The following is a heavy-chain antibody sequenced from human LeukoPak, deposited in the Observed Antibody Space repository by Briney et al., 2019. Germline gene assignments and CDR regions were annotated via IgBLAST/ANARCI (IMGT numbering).Heavy chain of an antibody. J-gene: IGHJ6*02. CDR3: AREEDRYMMRASDGMDV. D-gene: IGHD1-14*01. V-gene: IGHV3-21*01. CDR2: ISSSGSSI. Sequence: GGSLRLSCAASGFTFSDYTMKWGRQAPGKRLECVSCISSSGSSIYYADSVKGRFTISRDSARNSLYLQMNSLGAEGTAMYYCAREEDRYMMRASDGMDVWGQGATVTVS. CDR1: GFTFSDYT.